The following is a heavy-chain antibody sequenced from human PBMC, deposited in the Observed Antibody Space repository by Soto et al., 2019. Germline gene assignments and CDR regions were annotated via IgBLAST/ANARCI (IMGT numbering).Heavy chain of an antibody. Sequence: QVQLVQSGTEMKKPGASVKVSCKASGNIFTDHYVHWLRQARGQGPEWMGWINPNSGDTNYAQKFQGRVTMTRDMSISLVYMELTRLTSDDTAVYFCARDITVSTMGFDYWGQGTLVTVSS. CDR1: GNIFTDHY. V-gene: IGHV1-2*02. CDR2: INPNSGDT. J-gene: IGHJ4*02. CDR3: ARDITVSTMGFDY. D-gene: IGHD4-17*01.